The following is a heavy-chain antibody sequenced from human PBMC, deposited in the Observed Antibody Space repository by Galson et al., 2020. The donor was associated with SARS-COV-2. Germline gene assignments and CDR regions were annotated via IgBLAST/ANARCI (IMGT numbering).Heavy chain of an antibody. D-gene: IGHD1-26*01. CDR2: TYDSGST. V-gene: IGHV4-39*01. CDR3: ARHGRGELLFPVDY. CDR1: GGSISSSIYF. Sequence: SETLSLTCTVSGGSISSSIYFWGWIRQPPGKALQWIGTTYDSGSTYYDPSLKSRLTISVDTSKNQFSLKLSSVTAADTAVYYCARHGRGELLFPVDYWGQGSLVTVSS. J-gene: IGHJ4*02.